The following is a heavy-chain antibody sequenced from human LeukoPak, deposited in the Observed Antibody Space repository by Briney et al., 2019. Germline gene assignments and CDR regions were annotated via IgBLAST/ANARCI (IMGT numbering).Heavy chain of an antibody. CDR2: MYIGGTR. V-gene: IGHV4-4*07. CDR3: ARDLPRENSYAYGFWFDP. Sequence: PSETLSLTCSVSGASISTYYWTWIRQPAGKGLEWIGRMYIGGTRNYNPSLKSRVTMSIDTSKNQFSLKLSSVTAADTAVYYCARDLPRENSYAYGFWFDPWGQGTLVTVSS. D-gene: IGHD3-16*01. J-gene: IGHJ5*02. CDR1: GASISTYY.